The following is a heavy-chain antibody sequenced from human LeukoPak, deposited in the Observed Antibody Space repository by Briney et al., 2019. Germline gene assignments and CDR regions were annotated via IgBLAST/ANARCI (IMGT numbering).Heavy chain of an antibody. Sequence: SETLSLTCAVYGGAFSGYYWSWLRQPPGKGQEWIGEIDHSGSANYNPSLKSRVTISVDTSKNQFSLKLSSVTAADTAVYYCARLYNYDCWSGLGEDAFDIWGQGTMVTVSS. V-gene: IGHV4-34*01. CDR3: ARLYNYDCWSGLGEDAFDI. D-gene: IGHD3-3*01. J-gene: IGHJ3*02. CDR1: GGAFSGYY. CDR2: IDHSGSA.